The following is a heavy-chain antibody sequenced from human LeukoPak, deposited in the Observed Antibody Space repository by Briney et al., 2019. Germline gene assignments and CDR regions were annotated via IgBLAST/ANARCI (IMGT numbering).Heavy chain of an antibody. CDR3: ARLAGTGAAVGAFDY. V-gene: IGHV4-38-2*02. CDR1: GYSISSGYY. Sequence: SETLSLTCIVSGYSISSGYYWGWVRQPPGKGLEWIANIYHSGSTYYNPSLKSRVTISVDTSKNQFSLKLSSVTAADTAVYYCARLAGTGAAVGAFDYWGQGTLVTVSS. J-gene: IGHJ4*02. CDR2: IYHSGST. D-gene: IGHD3/OR15-3a*01.